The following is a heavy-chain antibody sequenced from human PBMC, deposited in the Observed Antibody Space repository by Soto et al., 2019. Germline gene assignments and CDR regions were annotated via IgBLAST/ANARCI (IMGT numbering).Heavy chain of an antibody. J-gene: IGHJ4*02. Sequence: SDTLSLTCTVSGGSISSSSYYWGWIRQPPGKGLEWIGNIYYSGSTNYNPSLKSRVTISVDTSKNQFSLKLSSVTAADTAVYYCARVVPAAMGREFDYWGQGTLVTVSS. CDR2: IYYSGST. CDR3: ARVVPAAMGREFDY. D-gene: IGHD2-2*01. V-gene: IGHV4-39*07. CDR1: GGSISSSSYY.